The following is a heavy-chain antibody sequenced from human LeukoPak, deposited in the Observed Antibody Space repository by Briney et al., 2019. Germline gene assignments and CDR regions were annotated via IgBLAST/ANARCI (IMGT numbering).Heavy chain of an antibody. J-gene: IGHJ4*02. CDR1: GGSISSYY. V-gene: IGHV4-59*08. CDR2: ISYNGTT. Sequence: SETLSLTCTVSGGSISSYYWSWIRQPPGKGLEWIGYISYNGTTNYNPSLKSRVTISVDTSKNQFSLKLSSVTAADTAVYYCARLTYYYDSSGYPYYFDYWGQGTLVTVSS. D-gene: IGHD3-22*01. CDR3: ARLTYYYDSSGYPYYFDY.